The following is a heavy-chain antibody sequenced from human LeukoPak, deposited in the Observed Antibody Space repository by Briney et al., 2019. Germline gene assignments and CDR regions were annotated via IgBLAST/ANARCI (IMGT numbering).Heavy chain of an antibody. CDR2: ISSSSSYI. CDR1: GFTFSSYA. CDR3: ARPAFGIAAAGTSAVY. D-gene: IGHD6-13*01. Sequence: GGSLRLSCAASGFTFSSYAMIWVRQAPGKGLEWVPSISSSSSYIYYADSVKGRFTISRDNAKNSLYLQMNSLRAEDTAVYYCARPAFGIAAAGTSAVYWGQGTLVTVSS. V-gene: IGHV3-21*01. J-gene: IGHJ4*02.